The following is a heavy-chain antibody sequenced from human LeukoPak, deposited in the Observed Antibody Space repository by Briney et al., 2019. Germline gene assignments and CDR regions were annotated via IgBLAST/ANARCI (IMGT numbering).Heavy chain of an antibody. CDR3: ATGTLVGATSDAFDI. J-gene: IGHJ3*02. Sequence: ASVKVSCKASGYTLNTFTINWVRQAPGKGLEWMGGFDPEDGETIYAQKFQGRVTMTEDTSTDTAYMELSSLRSEDTAVYYCATGTLVGATSDAFDIWGQGTMVTVSS. V-gene: IGHV1-24*01. CDR2: FDPEDGET. CDR1: GYTLNTFT. D-gene: IGHD1-26*01.